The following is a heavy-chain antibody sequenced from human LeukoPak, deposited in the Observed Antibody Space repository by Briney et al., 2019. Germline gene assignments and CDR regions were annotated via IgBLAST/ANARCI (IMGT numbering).Heavy chain of an antibody. V-gene: IGHV1-69*13. D-gene: IGHD4-17*01. CDR1: GGTFGSYS. J-gene: IGHJ6*03. CDR2: IVPFFGTT. CDR3: ARETTVTTRRVDYYYMDV. Sequence: ASVKVSCKSSGGTFGSYSITWVRQAPGQGLEWMGGIVPFFGTTDYAQNLQGRLTITADESTNTAYMELRSLRSDDTAVYYCARETTVTTRRVDYYYMDVWGKGTTVTVSS.